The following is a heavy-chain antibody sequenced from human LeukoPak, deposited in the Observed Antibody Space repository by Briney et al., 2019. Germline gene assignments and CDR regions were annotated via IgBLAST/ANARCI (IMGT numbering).Heavy chain of an antibody. CDR1: GYTFTSYY. CDR3: ARERVDALKVVVAARGGVDY. CDR2: INPSGGST. D-gene: IGHD2-15*01. V-gene: IGHV1-46*01. Sequence: GASVKASCKASGYTFTSYYMHWVRQAPGQGLEWMGIINPSGGSTSYAQKFQGRVTMTRDMSTSTVYMELSSLRSEDTAVYYCARERVDALKVVVAARGGVDYWGQGTLVTVSS. J-gene: IGHJ4*02.